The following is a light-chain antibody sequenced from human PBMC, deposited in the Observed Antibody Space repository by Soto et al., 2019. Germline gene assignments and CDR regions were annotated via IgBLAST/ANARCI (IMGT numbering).Light chain of an antibody. CDR2: SNN. V-gene: IGLV1-44*01. CDR3: QAWDSSVV. CDR1: SSNIGSNT. J-gene: IGLJ2*01. Sequence: QSVLTQPPSASGTPGQRVTISCSGSSSNIGSNTVNWYQQLPGTAPKLLIYSNNQRPSGVPDRFSGSNSGNTATLTISGTQAMDEADYYCQAWDSSVVFGGGTKLTVL.